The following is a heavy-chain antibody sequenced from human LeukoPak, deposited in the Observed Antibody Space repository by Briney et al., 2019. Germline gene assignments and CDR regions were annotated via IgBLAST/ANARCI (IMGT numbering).Heavy chain of an antibody. CDR3: AREERRITIFEAGRYAFDI. CDR1: GGSISSSNW. V-gene: IGHV4-4*02. J-gene: IGHJ3*02. Sequence: SETLSLTCAVSGGSISSSNWWSWVRQPPGKGLEWIGEIYHSGSTNYNPSLKSRVTISVDKSKNQFSLKLSSVTAADTAVYYCAREERRITIFEAGRYAFDIWGQGTMVTVSS. D-gene: IGHD3-3*01. CDR2: IYHSGST.